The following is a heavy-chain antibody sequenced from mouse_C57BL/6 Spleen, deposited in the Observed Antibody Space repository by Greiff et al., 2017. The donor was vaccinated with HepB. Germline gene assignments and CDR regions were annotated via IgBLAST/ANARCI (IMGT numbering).Heavy chain of an antibody. Sequence: VKVVESGAELVRPGTSVKVSCKASGYAFTNYLIEWVKQRPGQGLEWIGVINPGSGGTNYNEKFKGKATLTADKSSSTAYMQLSSLTSEDSAVYFCARCPSYYGSWWFAYWGQGTLVTVSA. V-gene: IGHV1-54*01. CDR3: ARCPSYYGSWWFAY. CDR2: INPGSGGT. CDR1: GYAFTNYL. J-gene: IGHJ3*01. D-gene: IGHD2-10*01.